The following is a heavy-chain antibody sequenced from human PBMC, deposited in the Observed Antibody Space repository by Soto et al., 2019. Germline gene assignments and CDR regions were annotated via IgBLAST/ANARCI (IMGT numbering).Heavy chain of an antibody. CDR2: ISSSGSTI. D-gene: IGHD3-10*01. V-gene: IGHV3-11*01. CDR3: ARDLKRGSGSYYSPSHYYYGMDV. Sequence: QVQLVESGGGLVKPGGSLRLSCAASGFTFSDYYMSWIRQAPGKGLEWVSYISSSGSTIYYADSVKGRFTISRDNAKNSLDRQMNSLRAEDTAVYYCARDLKRGSGSYYSPSHYYYGMDVWGQGTTVTVSS. CDR1: GFTFSDYY. J-gene: IGHJ6*02.